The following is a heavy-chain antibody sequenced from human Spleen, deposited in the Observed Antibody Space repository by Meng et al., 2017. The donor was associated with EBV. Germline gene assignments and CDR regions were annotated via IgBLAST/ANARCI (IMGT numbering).Heavy chain of an antibody. CDR2: IIPMFRTT. J-gene: IGHJ4*02. CDR1: GGTFSGYA. V-gene: IGHV1-69*06. Sequence: QVRLVQAGAEVKKPGSSVQVSCKASGGTFSGYAISWVRQAPGQGLEWMGMIIPMFRTTTYAQKFQDRVTITADTSTTTAYMELNSPTFADTAVYYCARGTSTEMMDFDCWGQGTLVTVSS. CDR3: ARGTSTEMMDFDC. D-gene: IGHD1-1*01.